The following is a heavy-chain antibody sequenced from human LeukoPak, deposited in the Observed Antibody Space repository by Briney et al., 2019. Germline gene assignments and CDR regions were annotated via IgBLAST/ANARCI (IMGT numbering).Heavy chain of an antibody. D-gene: IGHD5-12*01. CDR3: ARGGGYSGYDFGY. Sequence: SETLSLTCTVSGGSLSRSNYYWRWIRQPPGKGLEWIGNIHSSGSTYYNPSPKSRVTISVDTSKNQFSLNLSSVTAADTAVYYCARGGGYSGYDFGYWGQGTLVTVSS. J-gene: IGHJ4*02. V-gene: IGHV4-39*07. CDR2: IHSSGST. CDR1: GGSLSRSNYY.